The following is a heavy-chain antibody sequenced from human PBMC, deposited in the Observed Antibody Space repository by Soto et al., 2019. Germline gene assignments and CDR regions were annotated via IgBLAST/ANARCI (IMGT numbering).Heavy chain of an antibody. J-gene: IGHJ6*02. CDR2: ISPHNGNT. Sequence: VGVGYKVDGYSFTNNNKKRDRQAPGQGLEWMGWISPHNGNTHYAQKFQGRVTMTTDTSTTTAYLEVRSLTSDDTAVYYCARYGSITWSLDVWGQGTTVTVSS. V-gene: IGHV1-18*01. CDR3: ARYGSITWSLDV. CDR1: GYSFTNNN. D-gene: IGHD2-2*01.